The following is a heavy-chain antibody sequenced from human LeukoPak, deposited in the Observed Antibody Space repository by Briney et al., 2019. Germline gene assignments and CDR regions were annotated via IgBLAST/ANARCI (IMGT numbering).Heavy chain of an antibody. D-gene: IGHD1-7*01. J-gene: IGHJ4*02. CDR3: AKDRACGQWNCQGSDY. CDR2: VSDSGDGT. V-gene: IGHV3-23*01. Sequence: GSLRLSCAASGFTFSSYAMHWVRQAPGKGLEWVLGVSDSGDGTHYADSVKGRFTISRDNSKNTLYLQMNNLRAEDTAVYYCAKDRACGQWNCQGSDYWGQGTLVTVSS. CDR1: GFTFSSYA.